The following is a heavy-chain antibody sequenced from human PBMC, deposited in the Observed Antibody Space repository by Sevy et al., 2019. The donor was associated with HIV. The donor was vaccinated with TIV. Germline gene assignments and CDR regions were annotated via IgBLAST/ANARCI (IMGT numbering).Heavy chain of an antibody. CDR3: THVMTTVVTGDYFDY. D-gene: IGHD4-17*01. CDR2: IYHSGST. CDR1: GYSISSGYY. J-gene: IGHJ4*02. V-gene: IGHV4-38-2*01. Sequence: SETLSLTCAVSGYSISSGYYWGWIRQPPGKGLEWIGSIYHSGSTYYNPSLKSRVTISVDTSKNQFSLKLSSVTAADTAVYYCTHVMTTVVTGDYFDYWGQGTLVTVSS.